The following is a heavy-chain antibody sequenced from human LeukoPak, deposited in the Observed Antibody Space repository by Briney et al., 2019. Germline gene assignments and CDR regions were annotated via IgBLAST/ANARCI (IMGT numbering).Heavy chain of an antibody. CDR3: AREALYGDYVEGAFDI. CDR1: GFTFSDYY. CDR2: ISSSGSTI. J-gene: IGHJ3*02. V-gene: IGHV3-11*01. D-gene: IGHD4-17*01. Sequence: GGSLRLSCAASGFTFSDYYMSWIRQAPGKGLEWVTYISSSGSTIYYADSVKGRFTISRDDAKNSLYLQMNSLRSDDTAVYYCAREALYGDYVEGAFDIWGQGTMVTVSS.